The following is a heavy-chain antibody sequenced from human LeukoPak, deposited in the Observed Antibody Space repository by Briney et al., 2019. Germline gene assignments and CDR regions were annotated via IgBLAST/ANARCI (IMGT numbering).Heavy chain of an antibody. V-gene: IGHV3-53*01. J-gene: IGHJ5*02. Sequence: GGSLRLSCAASGFTVSSNYMSWVRQAPGKGLEWVSVTYTGGSTNYADSVKGRFSISRDNSKNTLYLQMNSLRAEDTAVYYCAKSFVVAATLRGWFDPWGQGTLVTVSS. CDR2: TYTGGST. CDR3: AKSFVVAATLRGWFDP. CDR1: GFTVSSNY. D-gene: IGHD2-15*01.